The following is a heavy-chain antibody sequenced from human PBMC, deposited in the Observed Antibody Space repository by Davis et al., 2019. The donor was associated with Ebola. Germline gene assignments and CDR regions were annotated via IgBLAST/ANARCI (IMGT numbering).Heavy chain of an antibody. CDR3: ARDRGGRYTTCLLDY. Sequence: YADSVEGRFTISRDNSKNTLYLQMGSLRDEDMALYYCARDRGGRYTTCLLDYWGQGTLVTVSS. J-gene: IGHJ4*02. V-gene: IGHV3-64*02. D-gene: IGHD2-15*01.